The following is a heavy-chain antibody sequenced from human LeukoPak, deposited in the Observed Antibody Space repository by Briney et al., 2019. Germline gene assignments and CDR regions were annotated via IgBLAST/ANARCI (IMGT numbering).Heavy chain of an antibody. V-gene: IGHV3-49*04. CDR1: GFSFRDYA. CDR3: ARGGDFGVPAPLGIDAFDF. Sequence: GGSLRLSCTTSGFSFRDYALSWVRQAPGKGLEWVGFIRSKAYAETTEYAASVKGRFTISKDDSKTIAYLQMNSLKTEDTAVYYCARGGDFGVPAPLGIDAFDFWGQGTMVTVSS. J-gene: IGHJ3*01. CDR2: IRSKAYAETT. D-gene: IGHD2-2*01.